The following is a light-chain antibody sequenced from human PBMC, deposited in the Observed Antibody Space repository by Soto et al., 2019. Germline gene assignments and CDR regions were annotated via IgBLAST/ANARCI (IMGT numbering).Light chain of an antibody. V-gene: IGKV3-20*01. CDR2: GAS. J-gene: IGKJ2*02. CDR3: QQYNNWPRT. Sequence: EIVLTQSPGTLSLSPGEGATLSCRASQIVTSSYLAWYQLKPGQSPRLLIYGASSRATAIPDRFSGSGSGTDFTLTISRLEPEDFAVYYCQQYNNWPRTFGQGTKLEIK. CDR1: QIVTSSY.